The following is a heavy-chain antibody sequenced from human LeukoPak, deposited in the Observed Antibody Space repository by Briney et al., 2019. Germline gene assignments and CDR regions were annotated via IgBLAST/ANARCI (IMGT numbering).Heavy chain of an antibody. CDR1: GGSFSGYY. D-gene: IGHD6-6*01. J-gene: IGHJ4*02. V-gene: IGHV4-34*01. CDR2: INHSGST. Sequence: PSETLSLTCAVYGGSFSGYYWSWIRQPPGKGLEWIGEINHSGSTNYNPSLKSRVTISVDTSKNQFSLKLSSVTAADTAVYYCATEYSSSQCLDYWGQGTLVTVSS. CDR3: ATEYSSSQCLDY.